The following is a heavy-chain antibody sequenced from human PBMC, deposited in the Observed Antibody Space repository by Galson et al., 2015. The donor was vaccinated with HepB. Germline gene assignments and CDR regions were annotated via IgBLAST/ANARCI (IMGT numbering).Heavy chain of an antibody. Sequence: SLRLSCAASGFTFSSYGMHWVRQAPGKGLEWVAVISYDGSNKYYADSVKGRFTISRDNSKNTLYLQMNSLRAEDTAVYYCAKDRRYYDLEYYFDYWGQGTLVTVSS. D-gene: IGHD3-22*01. CDR3: AKDRRYYDLEYYFDY. V-gene: IGHV3-30*18. CDR1: GFTFSSYG. J-gene: IGHJ4*02. CDR2: ISYDGSNK.